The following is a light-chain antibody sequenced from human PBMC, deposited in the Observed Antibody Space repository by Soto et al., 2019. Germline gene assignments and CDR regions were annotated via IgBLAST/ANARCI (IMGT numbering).Light chain of an antibody. V-gene: IGLV2-14*03. J-gene: IGLJ1*01. CDR3: KSFTPSDTYV. CDR1: SSDVGAYNY. CDR2: DVS. Sequence: QSVLTQPASVSGSPGQSIAISCTGTSSDVGAYNYVSWYQQYPGKAPKLVIFDVSYRPSGVSTRFSGSKSGSTASLTISGLQAEDEADYYCKSFTPSDTYVFGTGTKVTVL.